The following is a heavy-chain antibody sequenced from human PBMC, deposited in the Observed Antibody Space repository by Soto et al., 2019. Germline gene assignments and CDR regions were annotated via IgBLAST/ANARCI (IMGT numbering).Heavy chain of an antibody. CDR2: ISYDGSDK. J-gene: IGHJ5*02. Sequence: GGSLRLSCAASGFSFNNSAMHWVRQAPGKGLEWVAIISYDGSDKYYADSVKGRFSISRDNSENTLYLLLNSLRPEDTAVYYCARDHRGDYYETSGYYPGTWGQGAQVTVSS. CDR3: ARDHRGDYYETSGYYPGT. V-gene: IGHV3-30-3*01. CDR1: GFSFNNSA. D-gene: IGHD3-22*01.